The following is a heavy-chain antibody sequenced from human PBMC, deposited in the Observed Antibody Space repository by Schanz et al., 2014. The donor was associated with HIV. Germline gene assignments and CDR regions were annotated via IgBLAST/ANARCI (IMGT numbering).Heavy chain of an antibody. V-gene: IGHV3-20*04. J-gene: IGHJ6*02. D-gene: IGHD3-16*01. CDR1: GFTFDDYI. CDR2: ITWNGAII. Sequence: EVQMLESGGGLVKPGGSLRLSCAASGFTFDDYIMSWVRQAPGKGLEWVSEITWNGAIIRYADSVKGRFTISRDNAKNSLYLQMNRLRAEDTALYYCARVWADYGMDVWGQGTTVTVSS. CDR3: ARVWADYGMDV.